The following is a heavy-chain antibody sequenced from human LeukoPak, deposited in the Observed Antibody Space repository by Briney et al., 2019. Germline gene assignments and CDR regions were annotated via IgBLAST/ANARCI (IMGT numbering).Heavy chain of an antibody. CDR2: IYTGGDT. V-gene: IGHV3-66*01. Sequence: GGSLRLSCAASGFTVNSAYMTWVRLAPGKGLKWVSVIYTGGDTYYADSVKGRFTISRDNSKNTVYLQMNSLRAEDTAVYYCARVQAIFQNFDYWGQGTLVTVSS. D-gene: IGHD3-3*01. J-gene: IGHJ4*02. CDR1: GFTVNSAY. CDR3: ARVQAIFQNFDY.